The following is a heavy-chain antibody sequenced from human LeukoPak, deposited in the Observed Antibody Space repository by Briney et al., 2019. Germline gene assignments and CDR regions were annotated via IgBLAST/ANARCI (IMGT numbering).Heavy chain of an antibody. CDR1: GYTFTSYG. CDR2: FSAYNGNT. J-gene: IGHJ6*02. V-gene: IGHV1-18*01. Sequence: ASVKVSCKASGYTFTSYGISWVRQAPGQGLEWMGWFSAYNGNTNYAQKLQGRVTMTTDTSTSTAYMELRSLRSDDTAVYYCARDGIAVAGPILGNYYGMDVWGQGTTVTVSS. CDR3: ARDGIAVAGPILGNYYGMDV. D-gene: IGHD6-19*01.